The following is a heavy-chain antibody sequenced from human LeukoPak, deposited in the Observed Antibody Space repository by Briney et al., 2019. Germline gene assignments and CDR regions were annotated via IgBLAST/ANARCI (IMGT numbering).Heavy chain of an antibody. J-gene: IGHJ5*02. Sequence: GGSLRLSCAASGFTFSNYGMHWVRQAPGKGLEWVAVVSYDVYTKYYADSVKGRFTISRDNSKNTLFLEMNSLRPEDTAVYCCASEGLSSGSHFSAWFDPWGQGTLVTVSS. CDR3: ASEGLSSGSHFSAWFDP. CDR1: GFTFSNYG. CDR2: VSYDVYTK. V-gene: IGHV3-30*03. D-gene: IGHD3-10*01.